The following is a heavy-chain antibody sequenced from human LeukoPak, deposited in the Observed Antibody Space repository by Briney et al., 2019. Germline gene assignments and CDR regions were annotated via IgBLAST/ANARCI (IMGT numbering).Heavy chain of an antibody. CDR2: IRSKANSYAT. CDR3: TRLMSGYDLSDRGAFDI. CDR1: GFTFSGSA. Sequence: PGGSLRLSCAASGFTFSGSAMHWVRQASGKGLEWVGRIRSKANSYATAYAASVKGRFTISRDDSKNTAYLQMNSLKTEDTAVYYCTRLMSGYDLSDRGAFDIWGQGTMVTVSS. J-gene: IGHJ3*02. D-gene: IGHD5-12*01. V-gene: IGHV3-73*01.